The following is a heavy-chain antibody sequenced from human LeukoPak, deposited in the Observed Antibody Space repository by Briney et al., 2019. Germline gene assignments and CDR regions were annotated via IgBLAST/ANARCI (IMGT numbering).Heavy chain of an antibody. CDR1: GFTFRSYR. Sequence: PGGSLRLSCAASGFTFRSYRMSWVRQAPGKGLEWVSVIYSGGSTYYADSVKGRFTISRDNSKNTLYLQMNSLRAEDTAVYYCARLDGYSYGPVGDYWGQGTLVTVSS. CDR3: ARLDGYSYGPVGDY. CDR2: IYSGGST. V-gene: IGHV3-66*04. J-gene: IGHJ4*02. D-gene: IGHD5-18*01.